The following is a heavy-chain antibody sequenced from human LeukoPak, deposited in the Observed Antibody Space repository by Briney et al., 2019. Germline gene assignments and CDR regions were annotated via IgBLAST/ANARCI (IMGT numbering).Heavy chain of an antibody. CDR3: ARSITGTSFDY. Sequence: SETLSLTCTASGGSISSYNWNWIRQPPGKGLEWIGYIYYSRSTKYNPSLKNRVTTSVDTSNDQFSLKLSSVAAADTAVYYCARSITGTSFDYWGQGTLVTVSS. CDR2: IYYSRST. D-gene: IGHD1-7*01. CDR1: GGSISSYN. J-gene: IGHJ4*02. V-gene: IGHV4-59*01.